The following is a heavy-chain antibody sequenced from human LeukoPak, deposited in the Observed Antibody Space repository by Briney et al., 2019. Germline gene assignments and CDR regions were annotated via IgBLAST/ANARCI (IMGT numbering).Heavy chain of an antibody. CDR1: GGSFSGYY. J-gene: IGHJ4*02. CDR3: AREAGYCTNGVCYNGGPFDY. CDR2: INHSGST. V-gene: IGHV4-34*01. D-gene: IGHD2-8*01. Sequence: SETLSLTCAVYGGSFSGYYWSWIRKPPGKGLEWIGEINHSGSTNYNPSLKSRVTISVDTSKNQFSLKLSSVTAADTAVYYCAREAGYCTNGVCYNGGPFDYWGQGTLVTVSS.